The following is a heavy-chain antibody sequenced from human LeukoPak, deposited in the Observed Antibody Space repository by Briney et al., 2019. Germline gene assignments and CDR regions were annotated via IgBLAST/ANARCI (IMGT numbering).Heavy chain of an antibody. J-gene: IGHJ5*02. D-gene: IGHD3-3*01. CDR2: FDPEDGET. Sequence: ASVKVSCKVSGYSLTELSMHWVRQAPGKGLEWMGGFDPEDGETIYAQKFQGRVTMTEDTSTDTAYIVLSSLRSEDTAVYYCAAGAFGTWGQGTLVIVSS. V-gene: IGHV1-24*01. CDR1: GYSLTELS. CDR3: AAGAFGT.